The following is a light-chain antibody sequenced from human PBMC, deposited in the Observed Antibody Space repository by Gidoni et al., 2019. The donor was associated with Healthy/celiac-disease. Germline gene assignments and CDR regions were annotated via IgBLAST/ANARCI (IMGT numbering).Light chain of an antibody. Sequence: ERVMTQSPATLSVSPGERATLSCRASQSVSSNLAWYQQKPGQAPRLLISGASTRATGIPARFSGSGSGTEFTLDISSLQSEDFAVYYCQQYNNWPLTFGGGTKVEIK. CDR2: GAS. V-gene: IGKV3-15*01. J-gene: IGKJ4*01. CDR1: QSVSSN. CDR3: QQYNNWPLT.